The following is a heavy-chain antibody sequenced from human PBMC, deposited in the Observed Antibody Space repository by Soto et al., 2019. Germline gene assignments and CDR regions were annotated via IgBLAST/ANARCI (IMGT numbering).Heavy chain of an antibody. V-gene: IGHV5-51*01. J-gene: IGHJ4*02. CDR1: GNSFATYW. CDR2: INPGDSDT. Sequence: PGESLKIPCKGSGNSFATYWIGWGRQMSGKGLEWMGIINPGDSDTRYSPPLQGQVTISVDKSISTVYLQWSSLKASDTAMYYFARVKTFSSGWYGYCGQGTRVTVS. CDR3: ARVKTFSSGWYGY. D-gene: IGHD6-19*01.